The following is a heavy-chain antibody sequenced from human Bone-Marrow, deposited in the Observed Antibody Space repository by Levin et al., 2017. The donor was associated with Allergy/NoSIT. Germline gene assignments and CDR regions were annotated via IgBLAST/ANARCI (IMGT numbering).Heavy chain of an antibody. J-gene: IGHJ4*02. D-gene: IGHD5-18*01. CDR3: AKRDTAMGTFDY. V-gene: IGHV3-9*01. CDR1: GFTFDDYA. Sequence: SLKISCAASGFTFDDYAMHWVRQAPGKGLEWVSGISWNSGSIDYADSVKGRFTISRDNAKNSLYLQMNSLRAEDTALYYCAKRDTAMGTFDYWGQGTLVTVSS. CDR2: ISWNSGSI.